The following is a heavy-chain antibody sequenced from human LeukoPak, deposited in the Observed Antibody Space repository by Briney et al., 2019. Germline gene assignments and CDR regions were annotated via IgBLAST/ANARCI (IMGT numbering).Heavy chain of an antibody. J-gene: IGHJ3*02. Sequence: ASVMVSCKASGYTFTSYDINWVRQATGQGLEWMGIINPSGGSTSYAQKFQGRVTMTRDMSTSTVYMELSSLRSEDTAVYYCARELLWYDSSGYNTKTHAFDIWGQGTMVTVSS. CDR1: GYTFTSYD. CDR3: ARELLWYDSSGYNTKTHAFDI. D-gene: IGHD3-22*01. V-gene: IGHV1-46*01. CDR2: INPSGGST.